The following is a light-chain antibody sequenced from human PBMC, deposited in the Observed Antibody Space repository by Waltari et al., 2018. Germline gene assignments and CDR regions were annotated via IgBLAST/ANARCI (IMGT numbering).Light chain of an antibody. Sequence: DIVMTQSPLSLPVTPGEPASISCRSSQSLLESNGYNHLDWYLQKPGQSPQLLVYLGSNRASGVPDRFSGSGSGTDFTLKISRVEAEDVGVYYCMQALQAPLTFGGGTKVEIK. J-gene: IGKJ4*01. CDR3: MQALQAPLT. CDR1: QSLLESNGYNH. V-gene: IGKV2-28*01. CDR2: LGS.